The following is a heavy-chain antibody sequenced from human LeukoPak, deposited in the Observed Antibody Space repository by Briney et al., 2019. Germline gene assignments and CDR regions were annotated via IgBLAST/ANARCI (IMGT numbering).Heavy chain of an antibody. CDR2: LYYSGNT. D-gene: IGHD1-7*01. V-gene: IGHV4-39*07. Sequence: SETLSLTCTVSGDSISSSDYYWGWIRQPPGKGLEWIGSLYYSGNTYYNPSLKSRVTISVDTSKHQFSLKLNSVTAADTAVYYCARALPGTSQINYFDYWGQGTLVTVSS. J-gene: IGHJ4*02. CDR1: GDSISSSDYY. CDR3: ARALPGTSQINYFDY.